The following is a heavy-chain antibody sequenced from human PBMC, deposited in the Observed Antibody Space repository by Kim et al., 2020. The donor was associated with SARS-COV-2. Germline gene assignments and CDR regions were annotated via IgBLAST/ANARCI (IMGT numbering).Heavy chain of an antibody. Sequence: SVKVSCKASGGTFSSYAISWVRQAPGQGLEWMGGIIPIFGTANYAQKFQGRVTITADESTSTAYMELSSLRSEDTAVYYCARLPEDKLGYCSSTSCYAGWKNRWFDPWGQGTLVTVSS. CDR1: GGTFSSYA. CDR2: IIPIFGTA. D-gene: IGHD2-2*01. V-gene: IGHV1-69*13. CDR3: ARLPEDKLGYCSSTSCYAGWKNRWFDP. J-gene: IGHJ5*02.